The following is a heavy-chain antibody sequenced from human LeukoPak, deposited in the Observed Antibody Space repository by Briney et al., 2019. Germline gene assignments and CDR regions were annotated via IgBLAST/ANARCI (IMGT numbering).Heavy chain of an antibody. J-gene: IGHJ4*02. D-gene: IGHD3/OR15-3a*01. V-gene: IGHV4-34*01. CDR2: INHSGST. Sequence: LEWIGEINHSGSTNYNPSLKSRVTISVDTSKNQFSLKLSSVTAADTAVYYCARLRDYSFDYWGQGTLVTVSS. CDR3: ARLRDYSFDY.